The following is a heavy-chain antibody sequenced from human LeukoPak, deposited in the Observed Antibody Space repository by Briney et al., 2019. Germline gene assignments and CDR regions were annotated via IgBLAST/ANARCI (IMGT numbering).Heavy chain of an antibody. CDR3: ASRGYYYDSSGYYHHAFDI. V-gene: IGHV1-69*06. D-gene: IGHD3-22*01. CDR1: GGTFSSYA. CDR2: IIPIFGTA. J-gene: IGHJ3*02. Sequence: SLKVSCKASGGTFSSYAISWVRQAPGQGLEWMGGIIPIFGTANYAQKFQGRVTITADKSTSTAYMELSSLRSEDTAVYYCASRGYYYDSSGYYHHAFDIWGQGTMVTVSS.